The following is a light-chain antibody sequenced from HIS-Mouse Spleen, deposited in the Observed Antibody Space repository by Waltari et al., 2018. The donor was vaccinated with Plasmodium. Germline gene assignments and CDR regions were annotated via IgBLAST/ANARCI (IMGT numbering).Light chain of an antibody. Sequence: DIQMTQSPSSLSASVGDRVTITCRASQSISSYLNWYQQKPGKAPKLLIYAASSLQSGVPSRCSGRGSGTDFTLTISSLQPEDFATYYCQQSHTFGQGTKLEIK. CDR3: QQSHT. CDR2: AAS. V-gene: IGKV1-39*01. CDR1: QSISSY. J-gene: IGKJ2*01.